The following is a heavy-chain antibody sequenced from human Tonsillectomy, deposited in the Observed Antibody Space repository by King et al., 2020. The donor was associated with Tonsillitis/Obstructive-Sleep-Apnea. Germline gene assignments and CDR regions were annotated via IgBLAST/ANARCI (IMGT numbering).Heavy chain of an antibody. CDR3: ARTRGYCSSTSCYWTLWY. CDR1: GFSLSTSGMC. D-gene: IGHD2-2*01. Sequence: VTLQESGPALVKPTQTLTLTCTFSGFSLSTSGMCVSWIRQPPGKALEWLARIDWDDDKYYSTSMKTRLTNSKDTSKNQVVLTMTNMDPVDTATYYCARTRGYCSSTSCYWTLWYWGQGTLVTVSS. J-gene: IGHJ4*02. V-gene: IGHV2-70*15. CDR2: IDWDDDK.